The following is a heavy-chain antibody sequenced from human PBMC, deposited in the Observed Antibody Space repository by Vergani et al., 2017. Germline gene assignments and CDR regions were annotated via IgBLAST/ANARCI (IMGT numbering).Heavy chain of an antibody. J-gene: IGHJ4*02. Sequence: EVQLVESGGGLVQPGGSLRLSCAASGFTVSSNYMNWVRQAPGKGLEWVSVIYSGGSTYYADSVKGRFTISRHNSKNTLYLQMNSLRAEDTAVYYCARDADMVRGKDWGQGTLVTVSS. V-gene: IGHV3-53*04. CDR2: IYSGGST. D-gene: IGHD3-10*01. CDR3: ARDADMVRGKD. CDR1: GFTVSSNY.